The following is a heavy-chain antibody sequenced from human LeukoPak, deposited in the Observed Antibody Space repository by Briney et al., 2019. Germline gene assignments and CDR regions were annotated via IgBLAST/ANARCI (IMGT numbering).Heavy chain of an antibody. CDR1: GYTLTELS. D-gene: IGHD6-13*01. J-gene: IGHJ4*02. CDR2: FDPEDGET. V-gene: IGHV1-24*01. Sequence: ASVKVSCKVSGYTLTELSMHWVRQAPGKGLEWMGGFDPEDGETIYSQKFQGRVTMTEDTSTDTAYMELSSLRSEDTAVYYCATVGVYSSSWYYFDYWGQGTLVTVSS. CDR3: ATVGVYSSSWYYFDY.